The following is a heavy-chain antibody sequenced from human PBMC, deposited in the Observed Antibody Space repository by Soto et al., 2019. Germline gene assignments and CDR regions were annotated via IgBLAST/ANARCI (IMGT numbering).Heavy chain of an antibody. CDR2: ISGSGRST. D-gene: IGHD3-16*01. CDR3: ARGDPTWLAPYIYCDF. CDR1: GFTFSDYA. V-gene: IGHV3-23*01. Sequence: EVQLLESGRGLVQPGGSLRLSCAASGFTFSDYAMAWVRQAPGKGLEWVSGISGSGRSTYYADSVKGQFTISRDNSKNTLFLQMNSLRAEDPAVYFCARGDPTWLAPYIYCDFWGQGTLVTVSS. J-gene: IGHJ4*02.